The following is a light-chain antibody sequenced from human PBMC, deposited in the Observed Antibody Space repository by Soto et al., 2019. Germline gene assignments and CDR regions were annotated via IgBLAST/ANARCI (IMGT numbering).Light chain of an antibody. V-gene: IGLV2-14*01. CDR1: SSDVGGYNY. CDR2: EVS. CDR3: SSYTRSSTWV. J-gene: IGLJ3*02. Sequence: QSALTQPASVSGSPGQSITMSCTGTSSDVGGYNYVSWYQQHPGKAPKRMIYEVSNRPSGVSNRFSGSKSGNTAALTISGLQAEDEADYYCSSYTRSSTWVFGGGTKLTVL.